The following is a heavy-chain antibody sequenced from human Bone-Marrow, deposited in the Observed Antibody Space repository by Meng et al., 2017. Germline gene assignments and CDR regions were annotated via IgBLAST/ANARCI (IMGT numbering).Heavy chain of an antibody. CDR2: IKPDGSAQ. V-gene: IGHV3-7*01. Sequence: GGSLRLSCAASGFTFSTYWMNWVRQAPGKGLEWVANIKPDGSAQYYVDSVKGRFTISRDNAKNSVYLQMNSLRAEDTAVYYCARRVGVRRNLVGMDVWGQGTTVTVSS. CDR3: ARRVGVRRNLVGMDV. J-gene: IGHJ6*02. CDR1: GFTFSTYW. D-gene: IGHD3-10*01.